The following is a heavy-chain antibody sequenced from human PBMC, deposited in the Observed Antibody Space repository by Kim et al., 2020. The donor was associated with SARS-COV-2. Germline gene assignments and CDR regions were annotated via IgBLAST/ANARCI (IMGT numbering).Heavy chain of an antibody. CDR3: GDSHG. J-gene: IGHJ6*02. Sequence: INQDTSKIYYADSGRGRFTISRDNARNSVYFQRNSLRAEDTAVYYCGDSHGWGQGTMVTVSS. D-gene: IGHD4-4*01. CDR2: INQDTSKI. V-gene: IGHV3-7*01.